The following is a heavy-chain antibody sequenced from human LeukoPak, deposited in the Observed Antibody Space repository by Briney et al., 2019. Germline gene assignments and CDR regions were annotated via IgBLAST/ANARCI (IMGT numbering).Heavy chain of an antibody. CDR1: GFTFSSYG. V-gene: IGHV3-30*18. CDR2: ISYDGSNK. CDR3: AKDLTDIVVVVAATPDY. Sequence: PGGSLRLSCAASGFTFSSYGMHWVRQAPGKGLEWVAVISYDGSNKYYADSVKGRFTISRDNSKNTLYLQMNSLRAEDTAVYYCAKDLTDIVVVVAATPDYWGQGTLVTVSS. J-gene: IGHJ4*02. D-gene: IGHD2-15*01.